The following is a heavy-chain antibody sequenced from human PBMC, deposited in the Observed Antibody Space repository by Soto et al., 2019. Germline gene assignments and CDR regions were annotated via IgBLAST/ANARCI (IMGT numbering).Heavy chain of an antibody. CDR1: GGTFSSYT. CDR3: ARETFFGTLAPRGVWFDP. D-gene: IGHD3-10*01. J-gene: IGHJ5*02. CDR2: IIPILGIA. Sequence: SVKVSCKASGGTFSSYTISWVRQAPGQGLEWMGRIIPILGIANYAQEFQGRVTITADKSTSTAYMELSSLRSEDTAVYYCARETFFGTLAPRGVWFDPWGQGTLVTVSS. V-gene: IGHV1-69*04.